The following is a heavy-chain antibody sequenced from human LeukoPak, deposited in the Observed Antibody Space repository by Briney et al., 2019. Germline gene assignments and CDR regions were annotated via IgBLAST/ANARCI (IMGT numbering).Heavy chain of an antibody. D-gene: IGHD6-13*01. J-gene: IGHJ6*02. CDR3: ATGGNLYSSSWYVYYYYGMDV. Sequence: GGSLRLSCAASGSTFSSYAMSWVRQAPGKGLVWVSRINSDGSSTSYADSVKGRFTISRDNAKNTLYLQMNSLRAEDTAVYYCATGGNLYSSSWYVYYYYGMDVWGQGTTVTVSS. CDR2: INSDGSST. V-gene: IGHV3-74*01. CDR1: GSTFSSYA.